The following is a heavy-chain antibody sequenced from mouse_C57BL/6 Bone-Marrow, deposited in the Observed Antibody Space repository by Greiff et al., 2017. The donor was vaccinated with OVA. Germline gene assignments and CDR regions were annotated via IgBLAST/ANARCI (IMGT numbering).Heavy chain of an antibody. V-gene: IGHV5-6*01. J-gene: IGHJ2*01. CDR2: ISSGGSCT. CDR3: ARHYYGSSDY. CDR1: GFTFSGYG. Sequence: EVKLMESGGDLVKPGGSLKLSCAASGFTFSGYGMAWVRQTPDKRLEWVATISSGGSCTYYPDSLKGRFTISRDNANNTLYLQMSSLKSEDTAMYYCARHYYGSSDYWGQGTTLTVSS. D-gene: IGHD1-1*01.